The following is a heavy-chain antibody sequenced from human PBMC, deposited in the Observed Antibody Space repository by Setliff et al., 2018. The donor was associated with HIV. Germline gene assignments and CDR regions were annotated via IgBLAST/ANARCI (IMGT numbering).Heavy chain of an antibody. CDR3: ARRGDMVRGSTFDI. J-gene: IGHJ3*02. Sequence: SETLSLTCTVSGGSISSSSYYWGWIRQPPGKGLEWIGSIYYSGSTYYKPSLKSRVTISADTSNNQFSLRLSSVTAADTAVYYCARRGDMVRGSTFDIWSQGTMVTVSS. V-gene: IGHV4-39*01. CDR1: GGSISSSSYY. CDR2: IYYSGST. D-gene: IGHD3-10*01.